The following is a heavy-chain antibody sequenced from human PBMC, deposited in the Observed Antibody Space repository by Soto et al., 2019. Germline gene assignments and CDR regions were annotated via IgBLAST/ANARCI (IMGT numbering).Heavy chain of an antibody. V-gene: IGHV3-7*01. CDR2: IKQDGSEK. CDR1: GFTFRSYW. D-gene: IGHD2-15*01. Sequence: GGSLRLPWVASGFTFRSYWMTWVRQAPGKGLEWVANIKQDGSEKYYADSVQGRCTISRDNAKNSLYLQMNSLRAEDTAVYYWARDIVVRRRSLNYWGPRTLVVVSS. J-gene: IGHJ4*02. CDR3: ARDIVVRRRSLNY.